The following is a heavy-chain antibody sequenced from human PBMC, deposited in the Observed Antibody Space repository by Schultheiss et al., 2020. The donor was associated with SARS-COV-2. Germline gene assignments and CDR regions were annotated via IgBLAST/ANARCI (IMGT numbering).Heavy chain of an antibody. Sequence: SVKVSCKASGGTFSNYGINWVRKAPGQGLEWMGQIIPIFGTPTYAQNFQGRITITADKSTSTAYMELSSLRSEDTAVYYCARGGNWFDPWGQGTLVTVSS. V-gene: IGHV1-69*06. CDR3: ARGGNWFDP. CDR2: IIPIFGTP. CDR1: GGTFSNYG. J-gene: IGHJ5*02.